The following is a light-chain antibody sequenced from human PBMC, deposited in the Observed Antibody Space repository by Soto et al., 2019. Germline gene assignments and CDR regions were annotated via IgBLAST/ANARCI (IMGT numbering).Light chain of an antibody. J-gene: IGKJ4*01. Sequence: IQLTQSPSSLSASVGDRVTITCRASQDISSSLAWYQQKPGKAPKLLIYAASILQSGVPSRFSGSGFGTGFTLTISSLQAEDFASYFCQQLRSYPSTFGGGTKVEIK. CDR2: AAS. CDR1: QDISSS. V-gene: IGKV1-9*01. CDR3: QQLRSYPST.